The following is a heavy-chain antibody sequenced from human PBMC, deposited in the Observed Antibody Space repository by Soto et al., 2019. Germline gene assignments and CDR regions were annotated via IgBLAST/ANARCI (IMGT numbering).Heavy chain of an antibody. D-gene: IGHD6-13*01. Sequence: GGSLRLSCAASGFTFSNYALNWVRQAPGKGLEWVSAISAGGGSTSYADSVKGRFTISRDNSRNTIYLQMNSLRAEDTAVYYCAKCGLAAGAYYFDYWGQGTLVTVSS. J-gene: IGHJ4*02. CDR1: GFTFSNYA. CDR2: ISAGGGST. V-gene: IGHV3-23*01. CDR3: AKCGLAAGAYYFDY.